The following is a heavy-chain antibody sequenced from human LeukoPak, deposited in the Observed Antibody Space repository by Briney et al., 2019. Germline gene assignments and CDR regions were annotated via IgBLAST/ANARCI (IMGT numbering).Heavy chain of an antibody. J-gene: IGHJ3*02. CDR1: GGSISSYY. CDR3: ARDIEEGGDAFDI. V-gene: IGHV4-59*01. Sequence: ASETLSLTCTVSGGSISSYYWSWIRQPPGKGLEWIGYIYYSGSTNYNPSLKSRVTISVDTSKNQFSLKLSSVTAADTAVYYCARDIEEGGDAFDIRGQGTMVTVSS. D-gene: IGHD2-15*01. CDR2: IYYSGST.